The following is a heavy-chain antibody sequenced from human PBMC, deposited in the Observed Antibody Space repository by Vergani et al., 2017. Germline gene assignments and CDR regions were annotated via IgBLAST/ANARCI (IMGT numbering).Heavy chain of an antibody. CDR2: IYYSGST. J-gene: IGHJ4*02. V-gene: IGHV4-59*01. CDR3: ARGNWNKKGFDY. Sequence: VQLQESGPGLVKPSETLSLTCTVSGGSISSYYWSWIRQPPGKGLEWIGYIYYSGSTNYNPSLKSRVTISVDTSKNQFSLKLSSVTAADTAVYYCARGNWNKKGFDYWGQGTLVTVSS. D-gene: IGHD1/OR15-1a*01. CDR1: GGSISSYY.